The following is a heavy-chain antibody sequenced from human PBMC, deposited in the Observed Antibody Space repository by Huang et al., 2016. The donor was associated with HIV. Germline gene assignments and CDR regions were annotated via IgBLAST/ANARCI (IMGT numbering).Heavy chain of an antibody. CDR1: GYIFISYA. CDR2: INGGNGNT. J-gene: IGHJ4*02. CDR3: ARRSYDILTGYYQFDY. V-gene: IGHV1-3*01. D-gene: IGHD3-9*01. Sequence: QVQLVQSGAEVKKPGASVKVSCKASGYIFISYAMHWVRQAPGQRLEWMGWINGGNGNTKYSQKFQGRVTITRDTSASTVYMELSSLRSEDTAVYYCARRSYDILTGYYQFDYWGQGTLVTVSS.